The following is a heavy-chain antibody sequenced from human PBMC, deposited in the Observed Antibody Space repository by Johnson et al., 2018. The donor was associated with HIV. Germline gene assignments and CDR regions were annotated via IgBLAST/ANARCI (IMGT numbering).Heavy chain of an antibody. Sequence: VQLVESGGGVVQPGRSLRLSCAASGFTFSSYGMHWVRQAPGKGLEWVAQTQQDGSGKVYVSSLRGRFTIPRDNAKRSVYLEISSLRAEDTAVYYCARDVIKVIAARDDAFDIWGQGTMVTVSS. V-gene: IGHV3-7*01. CDR3: ARDVIKVIAARDDAFDI. D-gene: IGHD6-6*01. J-gene: IGHJ3*02. CDR2: TQQDGSGK. CDR1: GFTFSSYG.